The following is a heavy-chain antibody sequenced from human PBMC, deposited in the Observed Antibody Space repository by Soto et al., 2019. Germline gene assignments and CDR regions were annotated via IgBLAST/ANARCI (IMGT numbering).Heavy chain of an antibody. J-gene: IGHJ4*02. CDR1: GESISSGGYY. CDR3: ARASSSSSAADY. V-gene: IGHV4-31*03. Sequence: QVQLQESGPGLVKPSQTLSLTCSVSGESISSGGYYWSWIRHLPGKGLEWIGYIYDTESAYYNPSLKSRGSISMDTSENHFAMRLTSVTAADSAVYYCARASSSSSAADYWGQGLQVTVSS. D-gene: IGHD6-6*01. CDR2: IYDTESA.